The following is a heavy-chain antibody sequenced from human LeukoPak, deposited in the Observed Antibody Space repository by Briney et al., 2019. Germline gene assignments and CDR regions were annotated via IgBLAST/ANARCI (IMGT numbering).Heavy chain of an antibody. D-gene: IGHD3-22*01. V-gene: IGHV3-23*01. Sequence: GGSLRLSCAASGFPFSSYAMSWVRQAPGRGLEWVSEITGSGDTTHYADSVKGRFTISRDNSENTLYLQMNSLRAEDTAVYYCAKNIQRNYYDSSGYLLFDYWGQGTLVTVSS. CDR1: GFPFSSYA. J-gene: IGHJ4*02. CDR3: AKNIQRNYYDSSGYLLFDY. CDR2: ITGSGDTT.